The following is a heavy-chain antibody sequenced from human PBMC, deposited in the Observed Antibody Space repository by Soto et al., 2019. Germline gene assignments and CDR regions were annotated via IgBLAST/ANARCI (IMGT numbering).Heavy chain of an antibody. CDR1: GFTFSSYN. CDR2: ISSSSSYI. Sequence: GGSLRLSCAASGFTFSSYNMNWVRQAPGKGLEWVSSISSSSSYIYYADSVKGRFTISRDNAKNSLYLQMNSLRDEDTAVYYCARDPPSRAWYFDLWGRGTLVTVSS. CDR3: ARDPPSRAWYFDL. J-gene: IGHJ2*01. V-gene: IGHV3-21*01.